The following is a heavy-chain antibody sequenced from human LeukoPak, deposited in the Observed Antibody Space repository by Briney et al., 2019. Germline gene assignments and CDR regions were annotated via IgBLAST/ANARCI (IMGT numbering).Heavy chain of an antibody. D-gene: IGHD3-3*01. Sequence: GGSLRLSCAASGLTFSTYAMSWVRQTPGKGLEWVSVIYSGGSTYYADSVKGRFTISRDNSKNTLYLQMNSLRAEDTAVYYCARDLLEWYFDYWGQGTLVTVSS. CDR1: GLTFSTYA. CDR2: IYSGGST. J-gene: IGHJ4*02. V-gene: IGHV3-66*01. CDR3: ARDLLEWYFDY.